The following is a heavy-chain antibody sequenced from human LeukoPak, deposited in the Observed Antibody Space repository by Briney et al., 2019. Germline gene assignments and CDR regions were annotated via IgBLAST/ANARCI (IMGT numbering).Heavy chain of an antibody. J-gene: IGHJ5*02. CDR1: GYTFTSYD. Sequence: EASVKVSCKASGYTFTSYDINWVRQATGQGLEWMGWMNLNSGNTGYAQKFQGRVTITRNTSISTAYMELSSLRSEDTAVYYCARAMTPLNWFDPWGQGTLVTVSS. CDR3: ARAMTPLNWFDP. CDR2: MNLNSGNT. V-gene: IGHV1-8*03.